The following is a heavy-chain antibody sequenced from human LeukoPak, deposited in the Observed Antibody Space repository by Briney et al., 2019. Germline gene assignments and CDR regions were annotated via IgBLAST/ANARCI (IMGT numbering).Heavy chain of an antibody. CDR1: GYIFTGYY. Sequence: ASVKVSCKASGYIFTGYYIHWVRQAPGQGLEWMGWINPNSGGTDYAQKFQGRVIMTRDTSITTAYMELNSLISDDTAVYYCARELAIFGVVIPTFFDSWGQGTLVTVSS. CDR3: ARELAIFGVVIPTFFDS. CDR2: INPNSGGT. D-gene: IGHD3-3*01. J-gene: IGHJ4*02. V-gene: IGHV1-2*02.